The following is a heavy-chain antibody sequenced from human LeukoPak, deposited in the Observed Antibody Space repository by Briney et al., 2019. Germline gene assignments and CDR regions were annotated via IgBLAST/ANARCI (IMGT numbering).Heavy chain of an antibody. V-gene: IGHV1-69*04. J-gene: IGHJ6*02. Sequence: GASVKVSCKASGGTFSSYAISWVRQAPGQGLEWMGRIIPILGIANYAQKFQGRVTITADKSTSTAYMELSSLRSEDTAVYYCARDISSGWNAEEYYYYYGMDVWGQGTTVTVSS. D-gene: IGHD6-19*01. CDR1: GGTFSSYA. CDR3: ARDISSGWNAEEYYYYYGMDV. CDR2: IIPILGIA.